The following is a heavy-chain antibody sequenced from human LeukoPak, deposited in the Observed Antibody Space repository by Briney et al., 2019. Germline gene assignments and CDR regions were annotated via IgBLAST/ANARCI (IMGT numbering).Heavy chain of an antibody. Sequence: GGSLRLSCAASGLTFSTFPMTWARQAPGRGLEWVSAISASGDTTYYTDSVKGRFTISRDNSKNTLFLQMNNLRGEDTAVYYCAKDRGYWGQGTLVTVSA. CDR1: GLTFSTFP. J-gene: IGHJ4*02. CDR3: AKDRGY. V-gene: IGHV3-23*01. CDR2: ISASGDTT.